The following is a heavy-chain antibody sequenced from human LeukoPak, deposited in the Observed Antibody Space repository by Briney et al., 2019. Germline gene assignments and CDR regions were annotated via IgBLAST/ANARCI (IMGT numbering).Heavy chain of an antibody. CDR2: IRNKAYGGAT. CDR1: GFTFGDYA. J-gene: IGHJ4*02. V-gene: IGHV3-49*04. CDR3: NRDRRFLPFDF. Sequence: GGSLRLSCSASGFTFGDYAMSWVRQAPGKGLEWVGFIRNKAYGGATEYAASVKGRFTISRDDSKSIAYLQMNSLKTEDTAVYYCNRDRRFLPFDFWGQGTLVTVSS. D-gene: IGHD3-10*01.